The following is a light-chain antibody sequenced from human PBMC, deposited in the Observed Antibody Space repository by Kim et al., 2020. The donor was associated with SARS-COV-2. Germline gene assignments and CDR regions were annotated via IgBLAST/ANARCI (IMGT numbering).Light chain of an antibody. CDR2: DVS. CDR3: SSYTSSSTVV. CDR1: SGDVGGYNY. J-gene: IGLJ2*01. Sequence: GQSITISCTGTSGDVGGYNYVSWYHQHPGKAPKIMIYDVSKRPSGVSNRFSGSKSGNTASLTISGLQAEDEADYYCSSYTSSSTVVFGGGTQLTVL. V-gene: IGLV2-14*03.